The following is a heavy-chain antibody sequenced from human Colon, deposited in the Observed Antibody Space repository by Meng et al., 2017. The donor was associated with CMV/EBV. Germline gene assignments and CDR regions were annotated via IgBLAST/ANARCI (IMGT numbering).Heavy chain of an antibody. D-gene: IGHD2-15*01. Sequence: LRLSCAASGFTFTNGAMTGVRQASGKGLEWIGRIKSKIDGGKIYYAAPVRGRFAISRDDSKATVYLQIDTLEIEDTGMYYCTTLLRGFWGQGTLVTVSS. J-gene: IGHJ4*02. CDR3: TTLLRGF. CDR1: GFTFTNGA. V-gene: IGHV3-15*01. CDR2: IKSKIDGGKI.